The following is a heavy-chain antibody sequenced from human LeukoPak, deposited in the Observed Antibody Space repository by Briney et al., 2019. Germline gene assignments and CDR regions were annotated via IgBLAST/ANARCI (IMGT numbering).Heavy chain of an antibody. CDR3: ARDYGGFYYMDV. Sequence: PGRSLRLSCAASGFTFSSYGMHWVRQAPGKGLEWVAVIWYDGSNKYYADSVKGRFTISRDNSKNTLYLQMNSLRAEDTAVYYCARDYGGFYYMDVWGKGTTVTVSS. J-gene: IGHJ6*03. CDR2: IWYDGSNK. V-gene: IGHV3-33*01. D-gene: IGHD3-10*01. CDR1: GFTFSSYG.